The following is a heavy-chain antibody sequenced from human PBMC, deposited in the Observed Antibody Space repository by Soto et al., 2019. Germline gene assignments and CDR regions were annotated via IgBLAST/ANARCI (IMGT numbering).Heavy chain of an antibody. CDR2: INHSGST. J-gene: IGHJ6*02. D-gene: IGHD3-10*01. CDR1: GGSLRGYY. CDR3: ARVPKYYYGSGSYSLVDYYGMDV. V-gene: IGHV4-34*01. Sequence: PSETLARTCAVYGGSLRGYYWSWIRQPPGKGLEWIGEINHSGSTNYNPSLKSRVTISVDTSKNQFSLKLSSVTAADTAVYYCARVPKYYYGSGSYSLVDYYGMDVWGQGTTVTVPS.